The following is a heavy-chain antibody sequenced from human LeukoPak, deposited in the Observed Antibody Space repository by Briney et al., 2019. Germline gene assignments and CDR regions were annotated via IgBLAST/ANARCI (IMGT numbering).Heavy chain of an antibody. Sequence: SETLSLTCTVSGGSISSSSYYWGWIRQPPGKGLEWIGSIYYSGSTYYNPSLKSRATISVDTSKNQFSLKLSSVTAADTAVYYCARHQPKFGELFPFDYWGQGTLVTVSS. CDR1: GGSISSSSYY. CDR3: ARHQPKFGELFPFDY. D-gene: IGHD3-10*01. V-gene: IGHV4-39*01. J-gene: IGHJ4*02. CDR2: IYYSGST.